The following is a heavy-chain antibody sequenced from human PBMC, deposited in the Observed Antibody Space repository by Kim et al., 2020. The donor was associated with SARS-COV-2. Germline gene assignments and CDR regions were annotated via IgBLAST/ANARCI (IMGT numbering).Heavy chain of an antibody. CDR3: ARGGSSGFHYRMDV. V-gene: IGHV1-18*01. J-gene: IGHJ6*02. D-gene: IGHD3-22*01. Sequence: AQTLQGRVTVTTDTSTSTAYMELRSLRFDDTAVYYCARGGSSGFHYRMDVWGQGTTVTVSS.